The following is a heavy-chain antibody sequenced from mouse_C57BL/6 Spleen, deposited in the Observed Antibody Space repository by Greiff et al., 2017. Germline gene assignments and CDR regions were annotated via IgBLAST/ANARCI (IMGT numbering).Heavy chain of an antibody. J-gene: IGHJ3*01. CDR3: TTEPHYYGSSYWFAY. CDR1: GFNIKDYY. D-gene: IGHD1-1*01. CDR2: IDPEDGDT. Sequence: EVKLQESGAELVRPGASVKLSCTASGFNIKDYYMHWVKQRPEQGLEWIGRIDPEDGDTEYAPKFQGKATMTADTSSNTAYLQLSSLTSEDTAVYYCTTEPHYYGSSYWFAYWGQGTLVTVSA. V-gene: IGHV14-1*01.